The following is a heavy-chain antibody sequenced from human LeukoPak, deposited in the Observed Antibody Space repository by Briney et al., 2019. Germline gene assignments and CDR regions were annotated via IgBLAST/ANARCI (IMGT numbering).Heavy chain of an antibody. J-gene: IGHJ4*02. Sequence: SETLSLTCTVSGGSISSYYWSWIRQPPGKGLEWIGYVYYSGSANYNPSLKSRVIISVDTSKNQFSLKLSSVTAADTAVYYCARHEKLGQFDYWGQGTLVTVSS. CDR2: VYYSGSA. V-gene: IGHV4-59*08. D-gene: IGHD3-10*01. CDR1: GGSISSYY. CDR3: ARHEKLGQFDY.